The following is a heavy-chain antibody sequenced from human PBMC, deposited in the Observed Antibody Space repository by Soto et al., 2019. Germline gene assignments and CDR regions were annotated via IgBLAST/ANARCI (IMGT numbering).Heavy chain of an antibody. J-gene: IGHJ1*01. Sequence: QVQLVESGGGVVQPGKSLRLSCAASGFKFRNYAIHWVRQAPGKGLEWLAVIWFDGSKEYYADSVKGRFTISRDNSKNPAFLPLTRLSAGASGISAALGCLVKVYF. D-gene: IGHD3-16*02. CDR2: IWFDGSKE. CDR3: LGCLVKVYF. V-gene: IGHV3-33*01. CDR1: GFKFRNYA.